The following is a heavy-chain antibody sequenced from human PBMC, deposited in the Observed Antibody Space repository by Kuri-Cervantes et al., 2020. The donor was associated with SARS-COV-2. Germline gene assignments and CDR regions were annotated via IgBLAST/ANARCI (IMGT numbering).Heavy chain of an antibody. D-gene: IGHD3-3*01. CDR3: TRDDFWSGYYSY. J-gene: IGHJ4*02. CDR1: GFTFSSYA. V-gene: IGHV3-23*01. CDR2: ISGGGVGA. Sequence: GGSLRLSCAASGFTFSSYAMNWVRQAPGKGLEWVAAISGGGVGAYYADSVKGRFTISRDNSKSTLYLQMNSLKTEDTAVYYCTRDDFWSGYYSYWGQGTLVTVSS.